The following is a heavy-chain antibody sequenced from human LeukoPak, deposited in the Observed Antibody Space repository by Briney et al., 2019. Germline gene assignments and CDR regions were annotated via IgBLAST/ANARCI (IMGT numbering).Heavy chain of an antibody. Sequence: GESLKIPCKGSGYSFTSYWIGWVRQMPGKSLEWMGIIYPGDSDTRYSPSFQGQVTISADKSISTAYLQWSSLKASDTAMYYCARQNVVVVAATARDDAFDIWAKGQWSPSLQ. CDR2: IYPGDSDT. J-gene: IGHJ3*02. CDR1: GYSFTSYW. V-gene: IGHV5-51*01. D-gene: IGHD2-15*01. CDR3: ARQNVVVVAATARDDAFDI.